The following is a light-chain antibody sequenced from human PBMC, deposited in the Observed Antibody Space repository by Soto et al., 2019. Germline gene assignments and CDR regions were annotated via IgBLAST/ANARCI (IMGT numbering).Light chain of an antibody. Sequence: QSALTQPASVSGSPGQSITISCTGTSSDVGGYNYVSWYQQHPGKAPKLMIYEVSNRPSGVSNRFSGSKSGNTASLTISGLQAEDEADYYCSSYTSSSPLGHVVFGGGTKVTVL. CDR3: SSYTSSSPLGHVV. J-gene: IGLJ2*01. CDR2: EVS. V-gene: IGLV2-14*01. CDR1: SSDVGGYNY.